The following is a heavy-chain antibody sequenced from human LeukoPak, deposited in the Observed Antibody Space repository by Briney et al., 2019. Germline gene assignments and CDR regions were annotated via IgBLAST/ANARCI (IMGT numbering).Heavy chain of an antibody. V-gene: IGHV4-4*09. J-gene: IGHJ6*03. D-gene: IGHD3-10*01. CDR2: IYTSGST. CDR3: ARGGRSITMVRGVYYYYYMDV. CDR1: GGSISSYY. Sequence: SETLSLTCTVSGGSISSYYWSWIRQPPGKGLEWIGYIYTSGSTNYNPSLKSRVTISVDTSKNQFSLKLSSVTAADTAVYYCARGGRSITMVRGVYYYYYMDVWGKRTTVTVSS.